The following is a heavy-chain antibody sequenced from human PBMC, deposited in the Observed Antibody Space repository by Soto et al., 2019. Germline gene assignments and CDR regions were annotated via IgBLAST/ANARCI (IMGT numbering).Heavy chain of an antibody. CDR2: ISYDGSTK. J-gene: IGHJ4*02. CDR1: GFTFSSYG. V-gene: IGHV3-30*18. CDR3: AKGYQSIVLVPPGIDH. D-gene: IGHD2-2*01. Sequence: QVQLVESGGGAVQPGRSLRISCAASGFTFSSYGMHWVRQAPGKGLEWVAVISYDGSTKYYADSVKGRFTISRDNSKNTLYLQMNSLIPEDTALYYCAKGYQSIVLVPPGIDHWGQGTLVTVTS.